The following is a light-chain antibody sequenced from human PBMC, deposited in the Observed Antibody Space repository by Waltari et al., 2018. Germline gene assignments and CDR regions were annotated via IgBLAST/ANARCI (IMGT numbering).Light chain of an antibody. CDR2: KVS. Sequence: DVVLTQSPLSLPVTLGQPASISCRSSQSLVHSDGNTYLNWFQQRPGQSPRRLIHKVSNRDSGVPERFSGSGSGTAFTLKISRVEAEDVGVYYCMQYTQWPNMYTFGQGTKLEIK. CDR3: MQYTQWPNMYT. V-gene: IGKV2-30*02. J-gene: IGKJ2*01. CDR1: QSLVHSDGNTY.